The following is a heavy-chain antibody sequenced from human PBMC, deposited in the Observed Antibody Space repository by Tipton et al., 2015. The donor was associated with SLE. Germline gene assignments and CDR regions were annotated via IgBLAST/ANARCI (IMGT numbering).Heavy chain of an antibody. V-gene: IGHV4-34*11. CDR2: IYHSGNT. D-gene: IGHD7-27*01. CDR1: GGSFSGYY. Sequence: TLSLTCAVYGGSFSGYYWSWIRQPPGEGLEWIGYIYHSGNTNYNPSLKSRLTISVDTSQNQFSLKLSSVTAADTAVYCCSRLTGAPHLLYWRRGTLVPVSS. J-gene: IGHJ4*02. CDR3: SRLTGAPHLLY.